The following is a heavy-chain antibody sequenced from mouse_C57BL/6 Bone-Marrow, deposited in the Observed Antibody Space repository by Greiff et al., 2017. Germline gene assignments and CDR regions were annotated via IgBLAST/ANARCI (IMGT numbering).Heavy chain of an antibody. CDR1: GYTFTSYW. J-gene: IGHJ4*01. CDR2: IDPSDSYT. CDR3: ARGDYGPLY. D-gene: IGHD1-1*01. Sequence: VQLQQPGAELVRPGTSVKLSCKASGYTFTSYWMHWVKQRPGQGLEWIGVIDPSDSYTNYNQKFKGKATLTVGTSSSTAYMQLSSLTSEDSAVYYCARGDYGPLYWGQGTSVTVSS. V-gene: IGHV1-59*01.